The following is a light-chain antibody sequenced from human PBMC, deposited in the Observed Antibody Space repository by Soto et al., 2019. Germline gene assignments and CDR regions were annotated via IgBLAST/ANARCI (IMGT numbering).Light chain of an antibody. CDR3: QKYNSAPWT. V-gene: IGKV1-27*01. J-gene: IGKJ1*01. CDR2: AAS. Sequence: DLQMTQSPSSLSASVGDRVTITCRASQGITNYLAWYQQKPGKVPRLLIYAASTLQSGVPSRFSGSGSGTDFTLTISSLQPEDVASYYCQKYNSAPWTFGQRTKVEI. CDR1: QGITNY.